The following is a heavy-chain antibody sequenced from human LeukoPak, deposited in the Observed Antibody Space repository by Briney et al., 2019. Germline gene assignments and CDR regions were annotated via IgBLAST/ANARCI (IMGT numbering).Heavy chain of an antibody. D-gene: IGHD6-6*01. CDR1: GSTFTSSA. CDR2: IVVCSGNT. CDR3: AGGTPSIADYDAFDI. V-gene: IGHV1-58*01. J-gene: IGHJ3*02. Sequence: SVKLSCKAAGSTFTSSAVKWCRQSRGQRLEWIGWIVVCSGNTNYAQKFQERITITRDMATSTAHMELSSLRAADTAVYYCAGGTPSIADYDAFDIWGQGTMVTVSS.